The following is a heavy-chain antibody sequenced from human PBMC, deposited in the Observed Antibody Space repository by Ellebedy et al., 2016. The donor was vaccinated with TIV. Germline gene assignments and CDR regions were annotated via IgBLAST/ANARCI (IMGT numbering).Heavy chain of an antibody. Sequence: AASVKVSCKASGYTFTNYDIMWVRQATGQGLEWMGSMNPKSENGGFAQTFQGRASMTTDASTNTVHLELMSLNFDDTAVYYCGRELGMGRGAMDVWGQGTTVTVSS. CDR1: GYTFTNYD. V-gene: IGHV1-8*01. D-gene: IGHD7-27*01. CDR3: GRELGMGRGAMDV. CDR2: MNPKSENG. J-gene: IGHJ6*02.